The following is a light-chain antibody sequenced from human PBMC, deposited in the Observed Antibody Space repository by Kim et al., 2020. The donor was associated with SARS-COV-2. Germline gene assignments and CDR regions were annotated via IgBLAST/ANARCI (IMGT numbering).Light chain of an antibody. V-gene: IGKV3-20*01. CDR2: GAS. J-gene: IGKJ1*01. CDR1: QSVTSNY. CDR3: QQYGSSSWT. Sequence: EIVLTQSPGTLSLSPGERATLSCRANQSVTSNYLAWYQQKPGQTPRLLIYGASSRATGIPDRFSGSGSETDFTLTISRLEPEDFAVYYCQQYGSSSWTFGQGTKVEIK.